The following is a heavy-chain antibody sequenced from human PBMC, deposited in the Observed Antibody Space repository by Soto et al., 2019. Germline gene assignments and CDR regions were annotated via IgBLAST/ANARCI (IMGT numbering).Heavy chain of an antibody. D-gene: IGHD2-15*01. J-gene: IGHJ6*02. CDR3: TTGSVEGV. V-gene: IGHV3-15*07. Sequence: EVQLVESGGGLVKPGWSLRLSCAASGFAFSSAWMNWVRQAPGKGLEWVGRIKTNSEGGTTDYAASVQGRFTLSRDDSRNTLSLQMNSLKTDDTAVYYCTTGSVEGVWGQGATVTVSS. CDR2: IKTNSEGGTT. CDR1: GFAFSSAW.